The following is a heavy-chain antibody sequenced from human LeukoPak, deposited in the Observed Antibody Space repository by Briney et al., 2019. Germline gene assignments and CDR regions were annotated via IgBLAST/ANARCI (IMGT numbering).Heavy chain of an antibody. V-gene: IGHV3-66*01. J-gene: IGHJ4*02. CDR3: ASILRSSSGYYFDY. D-gene: IGHD3-10*01. CDR1: GFNVSTNY. Sequence: GGSLRLSCAASGFNVSTNYMSWVRQAPGKGLEWVSVIYSGDTTFYADSVRGKFTISRDNSKNTLYLQMNSLRAEDTAVYYCASILRSSSGYYFDYWGQGTLVTVSS. CDR2: IYSGDTT.